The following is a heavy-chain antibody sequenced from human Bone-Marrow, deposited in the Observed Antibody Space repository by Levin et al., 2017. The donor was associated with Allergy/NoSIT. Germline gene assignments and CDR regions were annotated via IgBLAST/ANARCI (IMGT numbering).Heavy chain of an antibody. V-gene: IGHV3-30*18. J-gene: IGHJ6*02. CDR3: AKGAGGAYGGGDCHSHRYYYYGMDV. CDR2: ISSDGNNK. CDR1: GFAFSSSG. Sequence: LSLTCAASGFAFSSSGMHWVRQAPGKGLEWVAVISSDGNNKYYADSGKGRFTISRDNSKNTLYVQMNSLRVEDTAVYYCAKGAGGAYGGGDCHSHRYYYYGMDVWGQGTTVTVSS. D-gene: IGHD2-21*02.